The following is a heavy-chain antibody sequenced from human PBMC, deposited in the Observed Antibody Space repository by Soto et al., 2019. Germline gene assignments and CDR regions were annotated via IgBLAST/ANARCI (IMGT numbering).Heavy chain of an antibody. CDR3: TRKRFGMDV. CDR1: GFTFSNSW. Sequence: EVQLVESGGGLVQPGESLRLSCAASGFTFSNSWMSWVRQAPGKGLEWVANIKEDGSEKDYVDPVKGRFTITRDNAKNSLYLQMNNLRAEDTAVYFCTRKRFGMDVGGQGTTVTVSS. CDR2: IKEDGSEK. J-gene: IGHJ6*02. V-gene: IGHV3-7*03.